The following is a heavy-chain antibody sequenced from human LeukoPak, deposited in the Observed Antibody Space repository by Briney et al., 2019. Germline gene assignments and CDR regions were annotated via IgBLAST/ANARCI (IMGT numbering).Heavy chain of an antibody. D-gene: IGHD2-21*02. V-gene: IGHV1-69*13. CDR2: IIPIFGTA. CDR1: GGTFISYA. Sequence: SVKVSCKASGGTFISYAISWVRQAPGQGLEWMGGIIPIFGTANYAQKFQGRVTITADESTSTAYMELSSLRSEDTAVYYCARNTETAIPLPYYFDYWGQGTLVTVSS. CDR3: ARNTETAIPLPYYFDY. J-gene: IGHJ4*02.